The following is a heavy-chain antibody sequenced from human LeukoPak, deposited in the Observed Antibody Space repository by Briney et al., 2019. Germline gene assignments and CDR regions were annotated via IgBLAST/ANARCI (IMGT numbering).Heavy chain of an antibody. D-gene: IGHD6-19*01. Sequence: GGSLRLSCAASGFTVSSNYMSWVRQAPGKGLEWVANIRQDGSEKYYVDSVKGRFIISRDNAKNSLYLQMNSLRAEDTAVYYCVRDKGAVAGTAIFDYWGQGTLVTVSS. CDR1: GFTVSSNY. V-gene: IGHV3-7*01. CDR2: IRQDGSEK. CDR3: VRDKGAVAGTAIFDY. J-gene: IGHJ4*02.